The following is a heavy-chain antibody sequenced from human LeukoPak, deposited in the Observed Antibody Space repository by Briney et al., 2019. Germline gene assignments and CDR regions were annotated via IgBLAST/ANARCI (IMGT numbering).Heavy chain of an antibody. J-gene: IGHJ4*02. CDR1: GFTFSSYA. Sequence: GGFLRLSCAVSGFTFSSYAMSWVRQAPGKGLEWVSTISDSGGSTYYADSVKGRFTISRDNSKNTLYLQMNSLRAEDTAVYYCAKALYDSRGTLDYWGQGTLVTVSS. CDR2: ISDSGGST. CDR3: AKALYDSRGTLDY. V-gene: IGHV3-23*01. D-gene: IGHD3-22*01.